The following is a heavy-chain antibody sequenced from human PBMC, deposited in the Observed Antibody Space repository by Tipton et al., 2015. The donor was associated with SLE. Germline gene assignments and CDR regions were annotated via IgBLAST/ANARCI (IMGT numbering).Heavy chain of an antibody. CDR2: IRNKVKRYTT. CDR3: TRARAVAGHWYFDL. D-gene: IGHD6-19*01. CDR1: GFSFSDHY. J-gene: IGHJ2*01. Sequence: SLRLSCAASGFSFSDHYMDWVRQAPGKGLEWVGRIRNKVKRYTTEYAASVKGRITISRDDSKNSLYLQLDSLYTEDTAVYYRTRARAVAGHWYFDLWGRGTLVTVSS. V-gene: IGHV3-72*01.